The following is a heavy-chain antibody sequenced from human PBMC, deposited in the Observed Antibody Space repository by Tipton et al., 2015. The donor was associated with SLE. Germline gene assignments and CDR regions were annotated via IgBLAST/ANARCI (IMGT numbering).Heavy chain of an antibody. V-gene: IGHV4-34*01. J-gene: IGHJ2*01. CDR1: GVSTRNYY. D-gene: IGHD3-10*02. CDR3: ARDVEGSVWYFDL. CDR2: INHSGST. Sequence: TLSLTCTVSGVSTRNYYWTWIRQPPGKGLEWIGEINHSGSTNYNPSLKSRVTISVDTSKNQFSLKLSSVTAADTAVYYCARDVEGSVWYFDLWGRGTLVTVSS.